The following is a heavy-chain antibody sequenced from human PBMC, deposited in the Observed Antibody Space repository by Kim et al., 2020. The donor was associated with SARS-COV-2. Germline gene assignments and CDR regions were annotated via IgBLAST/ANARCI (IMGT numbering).Heavy chain of an antibody. D-gene: IGHD6-13*01. CDR3: AGVPWIAAAAQNYGMDV. Sequence: LKSRVTMSVDTSENQFSLKLSSVTAADTAVYYCAGVPWIAAAAQNYGMDVWGQGTTVTVSS. V-gene: IGHV4-4*06. J-gene: IGHJ6*02.